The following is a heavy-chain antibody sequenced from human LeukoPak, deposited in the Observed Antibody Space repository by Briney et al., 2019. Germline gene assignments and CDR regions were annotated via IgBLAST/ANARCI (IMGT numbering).Heavy chain of an antibody. CDR2: ISNSSSYI. CDR3: ARALRDRSSTGCYWGNYYYYYAMDI. CDR1: GFTFSSYS. V-gene: IGHV3-21*01. Sequence: GGSLRLSCAASGFTFSSYSMNWVRQAPGKGLEWVSFISNSSSYIYYADSVKGRFTISRDNAKNTLYLQMNSLRAEDTAVYYCARALRDRSSTGCYWGNYYYYYAMDIWGQGTTVTVS. D-gene: IGHD2-2*01. J-gene: IGHJ6*02.